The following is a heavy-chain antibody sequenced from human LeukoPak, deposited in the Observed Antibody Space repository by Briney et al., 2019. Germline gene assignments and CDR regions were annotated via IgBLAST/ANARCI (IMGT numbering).Heavy chain of an antibody. D-gene: IGHD2-21*01. CDR1: GFTFNDAS. V-gene: IGHV3-15*01. CDR3: TTDIQDY. J-gene: IGHJ4*02. Sequence: GGSLRLSCAASGFTFNDASMSWVRQAPGKGLEWVGRIKSKGDGETTDYAAPVKGRFTISRDDSINTLYLQINSLKTEDTAVYYCTTDIQDYWGQGTLVTVSS. CDR2: IKSKGDGETT.